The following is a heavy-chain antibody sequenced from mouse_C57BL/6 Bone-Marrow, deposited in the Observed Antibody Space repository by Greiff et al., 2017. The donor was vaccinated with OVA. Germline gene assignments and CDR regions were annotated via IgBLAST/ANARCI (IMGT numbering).Heavy chain of an antibody. CDR1: GYTFTSYG. CDR3: ARGTGWYFDV. J-gene: IGHJ1*03. D-gene: IGHD4-1*01. Sequence: VQLQESGAELARPGASVKLSCKASGYTFTSYGISWVKQRTGQGLEWIGEIYPRSGNTYYNEKFKGKATLTADKSSSTAYMELRSLTSEDSAVYFCARGTGWYFDVWGTGTTVTVSS. CDR2: IYPRSGNT. V-gene: IGHV1-81*01.